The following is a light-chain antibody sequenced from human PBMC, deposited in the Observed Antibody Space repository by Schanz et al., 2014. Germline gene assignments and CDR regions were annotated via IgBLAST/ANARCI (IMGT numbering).Light chain of an antibody. CDR1: QSISTW. CDR2: DAS. Sequence: DIQMTQSPSTLSASVGDRVTITCRASQSISTWLAWYQQKPGKAPKVLIYDASNLESGVPSRFSGSGSGTXFTLTISSLQPDDFATYYCQQYNSYPFTFGPGTKVDIK. V-gene: IGKV1-5*01. J-gene: IGKJ3*01. CDR3: QQYNSYPFT.